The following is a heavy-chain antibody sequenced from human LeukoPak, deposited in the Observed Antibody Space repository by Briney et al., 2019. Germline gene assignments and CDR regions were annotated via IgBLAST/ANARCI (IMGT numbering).Heavy chain of an antibody. V-gene: IGHV1-69*05. CDR3: ARGRLGYCSNSGCSFDY. Sequence: WASVKVSCKASGGTFSSYAISWVRQAPGQGLEWMGGITPMFRTSNYAQKFQGRVTITTDESASTTYMELSSLGSEDTAVYYCARGRLGYCSNSGCSFDYWGQGTLVTVSS. CDR2: ITPMFRTS. J-gene: IGHJ4*02. CDR1: GGTFSSYA. D-gene: IGHD2-2*01.